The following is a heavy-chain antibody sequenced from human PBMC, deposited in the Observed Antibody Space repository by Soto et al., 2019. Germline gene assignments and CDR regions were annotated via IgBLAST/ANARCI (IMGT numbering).Heavy chain of an antibody. J-gene: IGHJ4*03. CDR3: ARGQIYYGSVSYYSQPSCYFDY. D-gene: IGHD3-10*01. V-gene: IGHV4-34*01. CDR1: GGSFSGYY. Sequence: PSETLSLTCAVYGGSFSGYYWSWIRQPPGKGLEWIGEINHSGSTNYNPSLKSRVTISVDTSKNQFSLKLSSVTAADTAVYYCARGQIYYGSVSYYSQPSCYFDYRAQRAPVPVSA. CDR2: INHSGST.